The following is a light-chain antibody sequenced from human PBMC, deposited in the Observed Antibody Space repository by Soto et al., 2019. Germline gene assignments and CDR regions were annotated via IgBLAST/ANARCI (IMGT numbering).Light chain of an antibody. CDR3: QQYGSSQLT. CDR2: GAS. J-gene: IGKJ4*01. Sequence: EIALTQSPGTRALSPGERDTLSCRASQSVSSSYLAWYQQKPGQAPRLLIYGASSTATGIPDRFSGSGSGTDFALTISRLEPEDVAVYYCQQYGSSQLTFGGGTKMEIK. CDR1: QSVSSSY. V-gene: IGKV3-20*01.